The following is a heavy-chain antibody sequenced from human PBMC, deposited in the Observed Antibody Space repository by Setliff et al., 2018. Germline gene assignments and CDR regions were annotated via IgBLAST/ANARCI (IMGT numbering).Heavy chain of an antibody. D-gene: IGHD6-6*01. CDR1: GYTLSRHY. CDR3: ARTIAARPVSNFDY. V-gene: IGHV1-46*01. CDR2: INPGGGSA. J-gene: IGHJ4*02. Sequence: ASVKVSCKATGYTLSRHYMHWARQAPGQGLEWMGIINPGGGSASIVQKFQGRVTMTSDTSTSTVYMEVTGLTSEDTAVYYCARTIAARPVSNFDYWGQGTLVTAPQ.